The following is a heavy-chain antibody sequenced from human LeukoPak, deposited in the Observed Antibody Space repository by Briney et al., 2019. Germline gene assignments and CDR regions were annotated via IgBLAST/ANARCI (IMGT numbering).Heavy chain of an antibody. J-gene: IGHJ4*02. CDR3: AKDQWYYYDTFGFDC. CDR1: GFTSSSYG. Sequence: GGSLRLSCVASGFTSSSYGMHWVRQAPGKGLEWVAVISYDGSNKYYADSVKGRFTISRDNSKNTLYLQMNSLRAEDTAVYYCAKDQWYYYDTFGFDCWGQGTLVTVSS. CDR2: ISYDGSNK. D-gene: IGHD3-22*01. V-gene: IGHV3-30*18.